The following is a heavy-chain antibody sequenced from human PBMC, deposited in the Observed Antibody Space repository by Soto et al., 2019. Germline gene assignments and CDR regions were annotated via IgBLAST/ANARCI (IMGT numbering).Heavy chain of an antibody. Sequence: QVQLVESGGGVVQPGRSLRLSCAASGFTFSSYAMHWVRQAPGKGLEWVAVISYDGSNKYYADSVKGRFTISRDNSKNTLYLQMNSLRAEDTAVYYCARDFRGPPAYWGQGTLVTVSS. D-gene: IGHD3-16*01. V-gene: IGHV3-30-3*01. CDR3: ARDFRGPPAY. J-gene: IGHJ4*02. CDR2: ISYDGSNK. CDR1: GFTFSSYA.